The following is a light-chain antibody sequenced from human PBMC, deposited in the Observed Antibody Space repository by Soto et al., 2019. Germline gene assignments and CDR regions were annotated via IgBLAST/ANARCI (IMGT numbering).Light chain of an antibody. CDR2: EVS. J-gene: IGLJ2*01. V-gene: IGLV2-14*01. Sequence: QSVLTQPASVSGAPGQSITISCPGTSSDVGGHNYVSWYQQHPGKAPKLMIYEVSNRPSGISNRFSGSKSGNTASLTISGLQAEDEADYYCSSYTSSSTLVFGGGTKLTVL. CDR3: SSYTSSSTLV. CDR1: SSDVGGHNY.